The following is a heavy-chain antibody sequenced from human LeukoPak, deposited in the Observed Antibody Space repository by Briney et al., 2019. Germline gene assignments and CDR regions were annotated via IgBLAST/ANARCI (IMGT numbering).Heavy chain of an antibody. D-gene: IGHD3-3*01. CDR3: AIQYYYFWSGYLDY. CDR2: IYTSGST. CDR1: GGSISSYY. J-gene: IGHJ4*02. V-gene: IGHV4-4*07. Sequence: PSETLSLTCTVSGGSISSYYWSWIRQPAGNGLEWIGRIYTSGSTNYNPSLKSRVTMSVDTSKNQFSLKLSSVTAADTAVYYCAIQYYYFWSGYLDYWGQGTLVTVSS.